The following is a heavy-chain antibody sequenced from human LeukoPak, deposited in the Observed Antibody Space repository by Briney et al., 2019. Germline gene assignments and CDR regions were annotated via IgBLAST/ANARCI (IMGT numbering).Heavy chain of an antibody. CDR2: IYHSGST. V-gene: IGHV4-30-2*01. Sequence: SETLSLTCTVSGGSISSGGYYWSWIRQPPGKGLEWIGYIYHSGSTYYNPSLKSRVTISVDTSKNQFSLKLSSVTAADTAVYYCARGFPHGRGYWGQGTLVTVSS. CDR3: ARGFPHGRGY. CDR1: GGSISSGGYY. D-gene: IGHD1-26*01. J-gene: IGHJ4*02.